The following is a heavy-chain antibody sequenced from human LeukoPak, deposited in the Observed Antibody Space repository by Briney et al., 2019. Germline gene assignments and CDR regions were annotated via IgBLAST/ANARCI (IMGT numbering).Heavy chain of an antibody. V-gene: IGHV4-39*01. CDR1: GGSISSSSYY. D-gene: IGHD5-18*01. J-gene: IGHJ6*03. CDR2: IYYSGST. Sequence: PSETLSLTCTVSGGSISSSSYYWGWIRQPPGKGLEWIGSIYYSGSTYYNPSLKSRVTISVDTSKNQFSLKLSSVTAADTAVYYCASVPYGYSYGYCYYYYMDVWGKGTTVTISS. CDR3: ASVPYGYSYGYCYYYYMDV.